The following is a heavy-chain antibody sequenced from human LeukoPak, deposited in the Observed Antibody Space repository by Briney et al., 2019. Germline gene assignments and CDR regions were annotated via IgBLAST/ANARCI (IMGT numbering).Heavy chain of an antibody. V-gene: IGHV1-2*02. CDR3: ARSTIRKVRSAMSFDY. D-gene: IGHD2-2*01. Sequence: ASVKVSCKASAYTFTDYYIHWVRQAPGQGLEWMGWINPNSGGTSYAKNFQGRVSMTRDTSISTAYMALSRLISDDTAVYYCARSTIRKVRSAMSFDYWGQGTLVTVS. J-gene: IGHJ4*02. CDR2: INPNSGGT. CDR1: AYTFTDYY.